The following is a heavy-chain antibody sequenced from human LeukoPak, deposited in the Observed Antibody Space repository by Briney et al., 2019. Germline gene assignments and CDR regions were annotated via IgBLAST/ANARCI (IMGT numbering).Heavy chain of an antibody. D-gene: IGHD2-8*01. J-gene: IGHJ4*02. V-gene: IGHV3-23*01. CDR3: AKEENGIEASDY. CDR2: IRGSGGRA. CDR1: GFSFSVYA. Sequence: GGSLRLSCEDSGFSFSVYAMSWVRQAPGKGLEWVSVIRGSGGRAYYADSVKGRFTISRDDSKNTLYLQMNSLRVEDTAVYYCAKEENGIEASDYWGQGTLVTVSS.